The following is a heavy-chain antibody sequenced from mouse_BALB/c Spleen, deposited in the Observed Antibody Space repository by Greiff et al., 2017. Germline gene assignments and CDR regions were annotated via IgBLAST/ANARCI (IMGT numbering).Heavy chain of an antibody. CDR3: TRGSSDYYAMDY. D-gene: IGHD1-1*01. CDR1: GYTFTDYE. V-gene: IGHV1-15*01. CDR2: IDPETGGT. J-gene: IGHJ4*01. Sequence: VQLQQSGAELVRPGASVTLSCKASGYTFTDYEMHWVKQTPVHGLEWIGAIDPETGGTAYNQKFKGKATLTADKSSSTAYMELRSLTSEDSAVYYCTRGSSDYYAMDYWGQGTSVTVSS.